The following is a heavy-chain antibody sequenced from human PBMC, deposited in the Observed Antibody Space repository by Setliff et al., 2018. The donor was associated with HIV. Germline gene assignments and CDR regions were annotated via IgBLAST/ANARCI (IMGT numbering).Heavy chain of an antibody. Sequence: TSETLSLTCGVSGYSISSDYCWGWIRQPPGKGLEWIGNMCHGGSTKYNPSLKSRLTMSVDSSGNQFSPTLTSVTAADTAVYYCARDPNTGWYYLDFWGPGALVTVSS. V-gene: IGHV4-38-2*02. CDR2: MCHGGST. J-gene: IGHJ4*02. CDR3: ARDPNTGWYYLDF. D-gene: IGHD6-19*01. CDR1: GYSISSDYC.